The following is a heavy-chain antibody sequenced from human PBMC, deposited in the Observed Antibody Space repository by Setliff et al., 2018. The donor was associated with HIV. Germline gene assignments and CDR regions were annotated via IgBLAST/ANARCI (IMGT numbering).Heavy chain of an antibody. CDR2: INHSGGT. CDR1: GRSFSGYY. CDR3: ARLDSTIFGVVIIRDY. D-gene: IGHD3-3*01. Sequence: PSETLSLTCAVYGRSFSGYYWNWIRQSPGKGLEWIGEINHSGGTNYNPSLKSRVTMSIDTSKNQFSLKLTSVTAADTAVYYCARLDSTIFGVVIIRDYWGQGTLVTVSS. J-gene: IGHJ4*02. V-gene: IGHV4-34*01.